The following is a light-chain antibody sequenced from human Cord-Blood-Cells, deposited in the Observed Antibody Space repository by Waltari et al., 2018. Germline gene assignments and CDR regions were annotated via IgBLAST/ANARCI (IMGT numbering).Light chain of an antibody. J-gene: IGKJ3*01. Sequence: EIVLTQSPGTLSLSPGERATLSCRASQSVSSSYLAWYQQKPGQAPRPLIYGSSSRATGIPDRFSGSGSWTDFTFTISRLGPEDFAVYYCQQYGSSPGFTFGPGTKVDIK. CDR3: QQYGSSPGFT. CDR2: GSS. CDR1: QSVSSSY. V-gene: IGKV3-20*01.